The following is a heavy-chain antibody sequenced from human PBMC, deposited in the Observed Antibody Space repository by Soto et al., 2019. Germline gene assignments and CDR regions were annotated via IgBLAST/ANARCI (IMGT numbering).Heavy chain of an antibody. D-gene: IGHD4-17*01. J-gene: IGHJ6*02. Sequence: GESLKISCKGSGYTFSNYWIGWVRQMPGKGLEWMGIIYPGDSDTRYSPSFQGQVTISADKSISTAYLQWSSLKASDTAMYYCAGLTTVTPYGMDVWGQGTTVTVSS. CDR2: IYPGDSDT. CDR1: GYTFSNYW. V-gene: IGHV5-51*01. CDR3: AGLTTVTPYGMDV.